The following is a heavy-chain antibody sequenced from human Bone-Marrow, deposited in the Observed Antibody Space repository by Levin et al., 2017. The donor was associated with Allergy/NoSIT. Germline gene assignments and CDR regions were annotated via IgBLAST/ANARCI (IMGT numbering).Heavy chain of an antibody. CDR3: ARHLLPPAGNWFDP. CDR2: IYYKGNT. CDR1: GVSIKSYY. J-gene: IGHJ5*02. D-gene: IGHD3-10*01. V-gene: IGHV4-59*01. Sequence: SSETLSLTCTVSGVSIKSYYWSWIRQSPGKGLEWIGYIYYKGNTNYNPSLKSRVTMSVDTSGNQFSLTLTSVTAADTAMYYCARHLLPPAGNWFDPWGPGTLVTVSS.